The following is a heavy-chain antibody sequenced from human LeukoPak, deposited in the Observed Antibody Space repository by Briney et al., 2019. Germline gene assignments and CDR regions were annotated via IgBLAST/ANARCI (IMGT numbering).Heavy chain of an antibody. CDR3: ARYTIFGVVSHDAFDI. CDR2: IRYDGSNK. Sequence: GGSLRLSCAASGFTFSSYGMHWVRQAPGKGLEWVAFIRYDGSNKYYTDSVKGRFTISRDNAKNSLYLQMNSLRAEDTAVYYCARYTIFGVVSHDAFDIWGQGTMVTVSS. CDR1: GFTFSSYG. D-gene: IGHD3-3*01. V-gene: IGHV3-30*02. J-gene: IGHJ3*02.